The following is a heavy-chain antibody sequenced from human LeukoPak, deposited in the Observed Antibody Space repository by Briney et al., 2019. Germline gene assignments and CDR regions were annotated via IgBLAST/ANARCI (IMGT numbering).Heavy chain of an antibody. CDR3: ARDARDYGDYAPDWYFDL. Sequence: SETLSLTCTVSGGSISSGGYYWSWLRQPPGKGLEWIGYIYYSGSTNYNPSLKSRVTISVDTSKNQFSLRLSSVTAADTAVYYCARDARDYGDYAPDWYFDLWGRGTLVTVSS. J-gene: IGHJ2*01. CDR2: IYYSGST. V-gene: IGHV4-61*08. CDR1: GGSISSGGYY. D-gene: IGHD4-17*01.